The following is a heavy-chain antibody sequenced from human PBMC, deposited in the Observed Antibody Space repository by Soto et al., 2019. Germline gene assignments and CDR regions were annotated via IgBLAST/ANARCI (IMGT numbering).Heavy chain of an antibody. V-gene: IGHV1-3*01. CDR2: INAGNGNT. CDR1: GYTFTSYA. Sequence: ASVKVSCKASGYTFTSYAMHWVRQAPGQRLEWMGWINAGNGNTKYSQKFQGRVTITRDTSASTAYMELSSLRSEDTAVYYCAKIPYWFGTKKPAPFGYRGQGNPVPGSS. D-gene: IGHD3-10*01. CDR3: AKIPYWFGTKKPAPFGY. J-gene: IGHJ4*01.